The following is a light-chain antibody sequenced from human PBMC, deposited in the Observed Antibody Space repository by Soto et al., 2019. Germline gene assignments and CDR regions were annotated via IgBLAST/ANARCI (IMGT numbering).Light chain of an antibody. Sequence: NVLTQSPGTLSLSPGDRDSLSCRASQSVSNNYLAGHQQRPGQAPRLLIFGASNRATGVPDRVTGSASGTDFTLNISRLQPEDFALYCCQQYASSPVTFGGGTKVEI. CDR2: GAS. CDR3: QQYASSPVT. CDR1: QSVSNNY. V-gene: IGKV3-20*01. J-gene: IGKJ4*01.